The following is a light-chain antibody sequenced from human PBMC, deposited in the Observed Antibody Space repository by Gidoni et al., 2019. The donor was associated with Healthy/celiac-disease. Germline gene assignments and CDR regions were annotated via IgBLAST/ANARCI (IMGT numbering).Light chain of an antibody. CDR2: AAS. J-gene: IGKJ1*01. V-gene: IGKV1-6*01. CDR3: RQDYNYWT. Sequence: AIQMTQSPSSLSASVGDRVTITCRASQGIRNDLGWYQQKPGKAPKLLIYAASSLQSGVPSRFSGSGSGTDFTLTISSLQPEDFATYYCRQDYNYWTFGQGTKVEIK. CDR1: QGIRND.